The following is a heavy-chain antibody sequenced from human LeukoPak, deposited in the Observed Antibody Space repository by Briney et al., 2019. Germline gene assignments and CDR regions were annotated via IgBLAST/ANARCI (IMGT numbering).Heavy chain of an antibody. D-gene: IGHD5-24*01. CDR2: ISWNSGSI. CDR3: ARETPRRGETRDGYR. J-gene: IGHJ4*02. V-gene: IGHV3-9*01. Sequence: GGSLRLSCAASGFTFDDYARHWVRQAPGKGLEWVSGISWNSGSIGYADSVKGRFTISRDNPKNLLFLQINSLRVEDTAVYYCARETPRRGETRDGYRWGQGTVVTVSS. CDR1: GFTFDDYA.